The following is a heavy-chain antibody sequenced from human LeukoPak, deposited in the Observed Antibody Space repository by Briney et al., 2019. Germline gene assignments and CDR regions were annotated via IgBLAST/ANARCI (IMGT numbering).Heavy chain of an antibody. CDR3: ARDSYLDY. V-gene: IGHV3-30-3*01. Sequence: PGGSLRLSCAASGFTFSSYAMHWVRQAPGKGLEWVAVISYDGSNKYYADSVKGRFTISRDNSKNTLYLQMSSLRAEDTAVYYCARDSYLDYWGQGTLVTVSS. CDR1: GFTFSSYA. CDR2: ISYDGSNK. J-gene: IGHJ4*02.